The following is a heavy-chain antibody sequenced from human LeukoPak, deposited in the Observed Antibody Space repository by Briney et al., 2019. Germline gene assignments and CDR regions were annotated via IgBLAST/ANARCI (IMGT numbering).Heavy chain of an antibody. CDR2: IYTSGST. V-gene: IGHV4-61*02. CDR1: GGSISSGSYY. Sequence: SQTLSLTCTVSGGSISSGSYYWSWIRQPAGKGLEWIGRIYTSGSTNYNPSLKSRVTISVDTSKNQFYLKLSSVTAADTAVYYCARDPGIYYYYYGMDVWGQGTTVTVSS. CDR3: ARDPGIYYYYYGMDV. J-gene: IGHJ6*02.